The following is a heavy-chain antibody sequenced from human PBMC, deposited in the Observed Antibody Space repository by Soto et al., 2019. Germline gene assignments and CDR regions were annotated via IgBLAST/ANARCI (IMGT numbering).Heavy chain of an antibody. CDR1: GFTFSDYY. CDR3: ARVSDYYDSSGYPVDP. D-gene: IGHD3-22*01. CDR2: ISSSGSTI. V-gene: IGHV3-11*01. Sequence: GGSLRLSFAGSGFTFSDYYMSWIRQAPGKGLEWVSYISSSGSTIYYADSVKGRFTISRDNAKNSLYLQMNSLRAEDTAVYYCARVSDYYDSSGYPVDPWGQGTLVTVSS. J-gene: IGHJ5*02.